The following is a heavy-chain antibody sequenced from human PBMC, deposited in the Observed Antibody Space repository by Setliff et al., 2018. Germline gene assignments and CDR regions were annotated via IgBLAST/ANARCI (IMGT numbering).Heavy chain of an antibody. V-gene: IGHV3-48*03. CDR2: VSNGGGAV. CDR1: GFTFTDYE. J-gene: IGHJ4*02. Sequence: GESLRLSCAASGFTFTDYEFNWVRQAPGKGLEWISYVSNGGGAVNYADSVKGRFTISRDNAKNSLHLQMNSLRAEDTAIYYCARDQGSFGYRAFDLWGQGTLVTVSS. CDR3: ARDQGSFGYRAFDL. D-gene: IGHD5-18*01.